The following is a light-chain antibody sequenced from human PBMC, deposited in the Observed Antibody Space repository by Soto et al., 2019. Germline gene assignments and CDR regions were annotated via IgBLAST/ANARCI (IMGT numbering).Light chain of an antibody. V-gene: IGLV2-14*01. CDR3: SSYTSGTTLV. J-gene: IGLJ2*01. CDR2: EVS. Sequence: QSALTQPASVSGSPGLSITISCTGSSSDIGGYNYVSWYQQHPGKAPKLMIFEVSNRPSGIYNRFSGSKSGNTASLTISGLLAEDEADYYCSSYTSGTTLVFGGGTKLTVL. CDR1: SSDIGGYNY.